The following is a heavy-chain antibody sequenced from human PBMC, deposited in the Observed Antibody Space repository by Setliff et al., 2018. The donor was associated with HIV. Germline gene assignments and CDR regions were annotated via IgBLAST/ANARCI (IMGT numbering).Heavy chain of an antibody. D-gene: IGHD6-13*01. CDR3: TAALQQQVVRWFDP. Sequence: PGGSLRLSCAASGFTVSRFYMSWVRQAPGKGLEWVGRIKSKTDGGTTDYAAPVKGRFTISRDDSKNTLYLQMNSLKTEDTAVYYCTAALQQQVVRWFDPWGQGTLVTVSS. CDR1: GFTVSRFY. J-gene: IGHJ5*02. V-gene: IGHV3-15*01. CDR2: IKSKTDGGTT.